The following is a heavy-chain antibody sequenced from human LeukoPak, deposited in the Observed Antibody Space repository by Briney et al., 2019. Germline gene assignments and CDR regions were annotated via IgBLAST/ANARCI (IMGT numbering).Heavy chain of an antibody. V-gene: IGHV4-34*01. CDR2: INHSGST. CDR1: GGSFSGYY. CDR3: SLIGVRRHGYRQDDAVDI. Sequence: SETLSLTCAVYGGSFSGYYWSWIRQPPGKGLEWIGEINHSGSTNYNPSLKSRVTISVDTSKNQLSLKLSSVTAADTAVYYCSLIGVRRHGYRQDDAVDIWGQGTRVTVSS. D-gene: IGHD2-21*01. J-gene: IGHJ3*02.